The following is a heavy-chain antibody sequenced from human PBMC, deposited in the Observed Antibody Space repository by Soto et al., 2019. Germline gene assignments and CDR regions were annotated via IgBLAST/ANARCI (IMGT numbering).Heavy chain of an antibody. Sequence: EVQLVESGGGLVQPGRSLRLSCAASGFTFDDYAMHWVRQAPGKGLEWVSGISWNSGSIGYADSVKGRFTISRDNAKNSLYLQMNSLRAEDTALYYCANDSFSGGFDYWGQGALVTVSS. CDR2: ISWNSGSI. D-gene: IGHD2-15*01. J-gene: IGHJ4*02. CDR1: GFTFDDYA. V-gene: IGHV3-9*01. CDR3: ANDSFSGGFDY.